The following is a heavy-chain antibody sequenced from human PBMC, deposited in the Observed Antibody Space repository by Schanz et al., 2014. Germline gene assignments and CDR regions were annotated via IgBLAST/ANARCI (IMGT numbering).Heavy chain of an antibody. CDR2: IKQDGSEK. Sequence: EVQLVESGGGLVQPGGSLRLSCAASGFIFSNSWMSWVRQAPGKGLEWVANIKQDGSEKYYVDSVKGRFTISRDNAKNSLYLQMNSLTAEDTAVYYCAMGGYQLHQWGQGTLVTVSS. V-gene: IGHV3-7*01. D-gene: IGHD1-7*01. CDR3: AMGGYQLHQ. CDR1: GFIFSNSW. J-gene: IGHJ4*02.